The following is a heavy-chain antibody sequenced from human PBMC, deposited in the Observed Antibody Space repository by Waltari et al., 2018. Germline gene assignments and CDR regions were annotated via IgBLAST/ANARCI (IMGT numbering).Heavy chain of an antibody. Sequence: QPHLQESGPGLVKPSETLSLTCTVSGDSISSGSYYWGWLRQSPGKGLEWIGSVYYSCSVYSDGMTYQNPSLKGRVTISVDLSKNEFSLKLESVTAADAAVYFCARDQEFYQHWGQGTLVTVSS. J-gene: IGHJ1*01. CDR3: ARDQEFYQH. V-gene: IGHV4-39*02. CDR1: GDSISSGSYY. CDR2: VYYSCSVYSDGMT.